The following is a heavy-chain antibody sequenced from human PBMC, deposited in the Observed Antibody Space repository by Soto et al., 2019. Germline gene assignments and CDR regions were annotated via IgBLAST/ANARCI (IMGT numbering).Heavy chain of an antibody. CDR2: INQDGGVR. CDR3: ATDNKAY. V-gene: IGHV3-7*01. J-gene: IGHJ4*02. Sequence: EVQLVESGGGLVQPGGSLRLSCAASGFTFSSNRMIWVRQAPGKGLEWVAKINQDGGVRYYVDSVKGRFTISRDNAKNSLYRKRNSRRAEDTVVYYWATDNKAYWGQGTRVTAPS. CDR1: GFTFSSNR.